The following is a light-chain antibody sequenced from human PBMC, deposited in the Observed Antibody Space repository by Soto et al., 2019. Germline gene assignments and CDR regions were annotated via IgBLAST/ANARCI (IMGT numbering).Light chain of an antibody. CDR2: GAS. J-gene: IGKJ1*01. Sequence: EIVLTQSPGTLSLSPGERATLSCRASQSVSSRHLAWYQQKPGQAPRLLISGASSRATGIPDRFSGSGSGTDFTLTISRLEPEDFAVYRCQQYCSSPRTFGQGTNVEIK. V-gene: IGKV3-20*01. CDR3: QQYCSSPRT. CDR1: QSVSSRH.